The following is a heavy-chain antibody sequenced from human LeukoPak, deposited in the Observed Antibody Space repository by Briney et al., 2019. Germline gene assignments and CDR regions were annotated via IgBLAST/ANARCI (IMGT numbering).Heavy chain of an antibody. CDR2: INSDGTMT. CDR3: TTGRY. V-gene: IGHV3-74*01. Sequence: GGSLRLSCGASGFTLRNYWMHWVRQAPGKGLVWVSRINSDGTMTNYADSVKGRFTISRDNAKNTLHLQMNSLKTEDTAVYYCTTGRYWGQGTLVTVSS. CDR1: GFTLRNYW. J-gene: IGHJ4*02.